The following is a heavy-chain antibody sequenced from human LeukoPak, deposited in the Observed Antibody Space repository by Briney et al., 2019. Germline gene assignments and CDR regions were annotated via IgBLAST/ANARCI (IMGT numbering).Heavy chain of an antibody. CDR2: IRYVGINK. CDR3: ARDRDGYDILTGHYYYYMDV. J-gene: IGHJ6*03. V-gene: IGHV3-30*02. Sequence: GPLRLSCAASGFTFSTYGMHWVRQAPGKGLEWVSFIRYVGINKYYADSVKGRFTISRDNAKNSLYLQMNSLRAEDTAVYYCARDRDGYDILTGHYYYYMDVWGKGTTVTISS. D-gene: IGHD3-9*01. CDR1: GFTFSTYG.